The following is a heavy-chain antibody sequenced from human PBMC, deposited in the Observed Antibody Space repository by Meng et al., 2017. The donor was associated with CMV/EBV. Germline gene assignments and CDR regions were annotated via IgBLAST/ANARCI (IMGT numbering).Heavy chain of an antibody. D-gene: IGHD3-10*01. V-gene: IGHV1-18*01. J-gene: IGHJ2*01. CDR3: ARDPLFGGGGRFDL. Sequence: QVPVVAYGAEWKKPGASVKVSCKASVYTFTSYGISWVRQAPGQGLEWMGWISAYNGNTNYAQKLQGRVTMTTDTSTSTAYMELRSLRSDDTAVYYCARDPLFGGGGRFDLWGRGTLVTVSS. CDR1: VYTFTSYG. CDR2: ISAYNGNT.